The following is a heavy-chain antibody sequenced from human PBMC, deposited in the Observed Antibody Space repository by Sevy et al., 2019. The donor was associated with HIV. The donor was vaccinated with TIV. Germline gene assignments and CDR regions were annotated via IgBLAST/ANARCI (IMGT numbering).Heavy chain of an antibody. CDR3: AKGFCSGGSCPRDYYYYGLDV. CDR1: EFTFSSYA. J-gene: IGHJ6*02. D-gene: IGHD2-15*01. Sequence: GGSLRLSCAASEFTFSSYAMNWVRQAPGKGLEWVSSISVSGRSTYYADSVEGRFTISSDNSKNTLDLQMNSLRTDDSAVYYCAKGFCSGGSCPRDYYYYGLDVWGQGTTVTVSS. V-gene: IGHV3-23*01. CDR2: ISVSGRST.